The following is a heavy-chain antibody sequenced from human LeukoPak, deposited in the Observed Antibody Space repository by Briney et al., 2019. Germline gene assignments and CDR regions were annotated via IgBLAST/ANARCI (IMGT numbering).Heavy chain of an antibody. Sequence: GASVKVSCKASGYTFTSYGISWVRQAPGQGLEWMGWISAYNGNTNYAQKLQGRVTMTTDTSTSTAYMELRSLRSDDTAVYYCARERSDWGSENWFDPWGQGTLVTVSS. D-gene: IGHD7-27*01. CDR2: ISAYNGNT. CDR1: GYTFTSYG. J-gene: IGHJ5*02. V-gene: IGHV1-18*01. CDR3: ARERSDWGSENWFDP.